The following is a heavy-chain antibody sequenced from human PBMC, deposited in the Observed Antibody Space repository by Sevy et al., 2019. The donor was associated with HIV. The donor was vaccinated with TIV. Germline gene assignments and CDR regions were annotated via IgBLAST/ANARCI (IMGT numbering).Heavy chain of an antibody. CDR3: ARGKGGYGYGLNY. CDR2: IYSDGTT. J-gene: IGHJ4*02. Sequence: GGSLRLSCAVSGFTVSANYMTWVRQAPGKGLEWVSVIYSDGTTHHADSVKGRFSISRDNSNYTLYLQMNSLRAEDTAVYYCARGKGGYGYGLNYWGQGTLVTVSS. D-gene: IGHD5-18*01. CDR1: GFTVSANY. V-gene: IGHV3-66*01.